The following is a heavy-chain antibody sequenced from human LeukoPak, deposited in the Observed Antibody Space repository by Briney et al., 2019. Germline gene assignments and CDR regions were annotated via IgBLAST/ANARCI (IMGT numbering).Heavy chain of an antibody. D-gene: IGHD3-10*01. CDR3: ATAPSFTMVRGAWWFDP. V-gene: IGHV1-24*01. J-gene: IGHJ5*02. CDR2: FDPEDGET. CDR1: GYTLTELS. Sequence: ASVKVSCKVSGYTLTELSMHWVRQAPGKGLEWMGGFDPEDGETIYAQKFQGRVTMTEDTSTDTAYMVLSSLRSEDTAVYYCATAPSFTMVRGAWWFDPWGQGTLVTVSS.